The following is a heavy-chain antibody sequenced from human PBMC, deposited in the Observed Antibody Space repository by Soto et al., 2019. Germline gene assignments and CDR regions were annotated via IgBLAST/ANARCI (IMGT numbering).Heavy chain of an antibody. CDR1: GYPVTAYY. V-gene: IGHV1-2*02. CDR2: INPATGAA. Sequence: QLHLVHSGAVVKKPGASVTVSCSASGYPVTAYYMHWVRQAPGRGLEWMGGINPATGAAKYTQTVRGRVTMTRDTSTSTVFMELSGLTSEDTAVFYCARGGGVGVAGSAAFEMWGQGTLVTVSS. J-gene: IGHJ3*02. CDR3: ARGGGVGVAGSAAFEM. D-gene: IGHD3-3*01.